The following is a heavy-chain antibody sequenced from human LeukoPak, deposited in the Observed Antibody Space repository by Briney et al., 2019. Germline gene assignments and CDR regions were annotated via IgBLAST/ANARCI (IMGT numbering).Heavy chain of an antibody. CDR2: INHSGST. V-gene: IGHV4-34*01. CDR3: AESILTDGYYYYGMDV. J-gene: IGHJ6*02. CDR1: GGSFSGYY. Sequence: PSETLSLTCAVYGGSFSGYYWSWIRQPPGKGLEWIGEINHSGSTNYNPSLKSRVTISVDTSKNQFSLKLSSVTAADTAVYYCAESILTDGYYYYGMDVWGQGTTVTVSS.